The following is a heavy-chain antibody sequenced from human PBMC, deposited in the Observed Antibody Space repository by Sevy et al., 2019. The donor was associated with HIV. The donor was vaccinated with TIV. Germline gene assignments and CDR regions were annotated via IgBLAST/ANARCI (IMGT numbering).Heavy chain of an antibody. CDR2: ISGSGGST. V-gene: IGHV3-23*01. J-gene: IGHJ6*02. CDR3: AKRGRFLRGGSYYYYYGMDV. Sequence: GGCLRLSCAASGFTFSSYAMSWVRQAPGKGLEWVSAISGSGGSTYYADSVKGRFTISRDNSKNTLYLQMNSLRAEDTAVYYCAKRGRFLRGGSYYYYYGMDVWGQGTTVTVSS. CDR1: GFTFSSYA. D-gene: IGHD3-3*01.